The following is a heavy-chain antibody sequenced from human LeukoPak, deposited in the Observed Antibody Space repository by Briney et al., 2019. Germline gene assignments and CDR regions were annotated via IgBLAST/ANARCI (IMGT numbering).Heavy chain of an antibody. CDR1: GFTFDDYA. D-gene: IGHD6-19*01. CDR3: AKDIVAGDYYYYYMDV. V-gene: IGHV3-9*01. CDR2: ISWNSGSI. Sequence: GRSLRLSCAASGFTFDDYAMHWVRQAPGKGLEWVSGISWNSGSIGYADSVKGRFTISRDNAKNSLYLQMNGVRAEDTSLYYCAKDIVAGDYYYYYMDVWGKGTTVTVSS. J-gene: IGHJ6*03.